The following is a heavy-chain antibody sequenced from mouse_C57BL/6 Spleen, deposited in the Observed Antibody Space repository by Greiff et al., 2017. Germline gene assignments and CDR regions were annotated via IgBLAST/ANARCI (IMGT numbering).Heavy chain of an antibody. CDR3: ARWHDYDVWYFDV. V-gene: IGHV1-52*01. D-gene: IGHD2-4*01. CDR1: GYTFTSYW. Sequence: VQLQQSGAELVRPGSSVKLSCKASGYTFTSYWMHWVKQRPIQGLEWIGNIDPSDSETHYNQKFKDKATLTVDKSSSTAYMQLSSLTSEDSAVYYCARWHDYDVWYFDVWGTGTTVTVSS. CDR2: IDPSDSET. J-gene: IGHJ1*03.